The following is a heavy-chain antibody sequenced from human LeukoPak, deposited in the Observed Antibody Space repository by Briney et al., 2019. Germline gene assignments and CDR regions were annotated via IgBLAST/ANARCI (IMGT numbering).Heavy chain of an antibody. CDR2: IYYSGSA. V-gene: IGHV4-30-4*01. Sequence: PSETLSLTCTVSGGSISSGDYYWSWIRQPPGKGLEWIGYIYYSGSAYYNPSLKSRVTISVDTSKNQFSLKLSSVTAADTAVYYCARERGQSPRRAFDIWGQGTMVTVSS. CDR1: GGSISSGDYY. J-gene: IGHJ3*02. CDR3: ARERGQSPRRAFDI.